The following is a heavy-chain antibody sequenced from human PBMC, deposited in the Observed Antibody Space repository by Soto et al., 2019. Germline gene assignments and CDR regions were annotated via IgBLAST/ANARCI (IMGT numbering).Heavy chain of an antibody. V-gene: IGHV3-30-3*01. CDR3: ARDRVARTLQVNNWFDP. CDR2: ISYDGSNK. D-gene: IGHD2-15*01. CDR1: GFTFSSYA. Sequence: QVQLVESGGGGVQPGRSLRLSCAASGFTFSSYAMHWVRQAPGKGLEWVAVISYDGSNKYYADSVKGRFTISRDNSKNTLYLQMNSLRAEDTAVYYCARDRVARTLQVNNWFDPWGQGTLVTVSS. J-gene: IGHJ5*02.